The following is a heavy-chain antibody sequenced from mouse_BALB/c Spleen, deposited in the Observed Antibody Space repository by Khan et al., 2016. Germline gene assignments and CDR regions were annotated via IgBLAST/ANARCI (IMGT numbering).Heavy chain of an antibody. V-gene: IGHV3-1*02. Sequence: EVQLEESGPDLEKPSQSLALTCTVTGSSITSHYTWHWIRHFPGNKLEWMGYINYSGSTNSNPSLTSRSSITRDTSKKQFFLQCGSSTADDTATCYCATSSSGDCYYFHSGGEGTTLTVSS. CDR2: INYSGST. D-gene: IGHD3-1*01. J-gene: IGHJ2*01. CDR1: GSSITSHYT. CDR3: ATSSSGDCYYFHS.